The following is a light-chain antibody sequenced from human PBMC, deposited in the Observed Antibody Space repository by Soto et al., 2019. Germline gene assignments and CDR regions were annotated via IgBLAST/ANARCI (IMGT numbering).Light chain of an antibody. Sequence: IVMTQSPLSLPVTPGEPASISCRSSQTLLYRNGNNYLDWYLQKPGQSPQLLIYLDSNRASGVPDRFSGSGSGTDFTLKISRVEAEDVGVYYCMQALQTPLTFGGGTKVEIK. CDR3: MQALQTPLT. CDR1: QTLLYRNGNNY. J-gene: IGKJ4*01. CDR2: LDS. V-gene: IGKV2-28*01.